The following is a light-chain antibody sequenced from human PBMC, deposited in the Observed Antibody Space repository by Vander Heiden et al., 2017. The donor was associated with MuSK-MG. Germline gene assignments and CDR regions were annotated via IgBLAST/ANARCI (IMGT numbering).Light chain of an antibody. J-gene: IGKJ1*01. V-gene: IGKV3-11*01. CDR1: QSVSSY. CDR3: QQRSYGPHGWT. CDR2: DAS. Sequence: ELLLTQSPATLSLSPGERATLSCRASQSVSSYLAWYQQKPGQAPRLLIYDASNRATGIKARFSGSGYATDFTLTISSREPDDFAVNYCQQRSYGPHGWTFGQGTKVEIK.